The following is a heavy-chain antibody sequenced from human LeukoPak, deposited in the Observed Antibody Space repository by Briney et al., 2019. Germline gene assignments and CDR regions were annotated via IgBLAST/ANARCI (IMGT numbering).Heavy chain of an antibody. CDR2: INSDGSEG. J-gene: IGHJ3*01. CDR1: GFTFSGFW. V-gene: IGHV3-7*03. Sequence: GGSLRLSCAVSGFTFSGFWMSWSRQAPGKGVEWVASINSDGSEGYYADVVKGRFTISRDNAKNSLYLQINSLRAEDTAVYYCARSSYSSSSSVWGQGTMVTVSS. CDR3: ARSSYSSSSSV. D-gene: IGHD6-6*01.